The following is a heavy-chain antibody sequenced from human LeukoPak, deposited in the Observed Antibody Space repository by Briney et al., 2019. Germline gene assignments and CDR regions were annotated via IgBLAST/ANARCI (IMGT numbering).Heavy chain of an antibody. CDR3: ASQYSSSWTDAFDI. D-gene: IGHD6-13*01. Sequence: PSETLSLTCTVSGGSISSYHWSWIRQPAGKGLEWIGRIYTSGSTNYNPSLKSRVTMSVDTSKNQFSLKLSSVTAADTAVYYCASQYSSSWTDAFDIWGQGTMVTVSS. CDR2: IYTSGST. J-gene: IGHJ3*02. V-gene: IGHV4-4*07. CDR1: GGSISSYH.